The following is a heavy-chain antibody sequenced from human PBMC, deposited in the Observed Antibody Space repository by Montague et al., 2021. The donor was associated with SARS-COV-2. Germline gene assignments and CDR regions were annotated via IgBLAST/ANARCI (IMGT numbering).Heavy chain of an antibody. CDR2: IYFTGKT. J-gene: IGHJ3*02. D-gene: IGHD1/OR15-1a*01. Sequence: SETLSLTCSVSGDSISRSHYFWAWIRQPPGMGLEWIGSIYFTGKTYYHPSLKSRVTISIDTSKNHFSLRLSSVTAADSTVFYCARWGLNNAFDIWGPGTMITISS. V-gene: IGHV4-39*02. CDR3: ARWGLNNAFDI. CDR1: GDSISRSHYF.